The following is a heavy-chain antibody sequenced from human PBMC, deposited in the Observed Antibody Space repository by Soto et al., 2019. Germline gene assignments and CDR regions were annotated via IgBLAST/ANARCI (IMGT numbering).Heavy chain of an antibody. Sequence: QITLKESGSTLVKPTQTRTLTCTFSGFSLSSRGVGVGWIRQPPGKALEWLALLYLDADKGYSPSLKSRPTITKDTSKNQVVLTVINMDHVDTATYYCAHRPLGYSYYVDYWGQGTLFNVSS. CDR1: GFSLSSRGVG. D-gene: IGHD5-18*01. CDR2: LYLDADK. V-gene: IGHV2-5*02. J-gene: IGHJ4*02. CDR3: AHRPLGYSYYVDY.